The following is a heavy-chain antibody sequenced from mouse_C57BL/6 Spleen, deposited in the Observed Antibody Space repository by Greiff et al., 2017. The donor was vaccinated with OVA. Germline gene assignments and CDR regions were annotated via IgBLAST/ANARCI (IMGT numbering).Heavy chain of an antibody. J-gene: IGHJ4*01. CDR2: ISSGGSYT. D-gene: IGHD2-4*01. CDR3: ARQRDYDAGYYAMDY. V-gene: IGHV5-6*01. CDR1: GFTFSSYG. Sequence: EVQLVESGGDLVKPGGSLKLSCAASGFTFSSYGMSWVRQTPDKRLEWVATISSGGSYTYYPDSVKGRFTISRDNAKNTLYLQMSSLKSEDTAMYYCARQRDYDAGYYAMDYWGQGTSVTVSS.